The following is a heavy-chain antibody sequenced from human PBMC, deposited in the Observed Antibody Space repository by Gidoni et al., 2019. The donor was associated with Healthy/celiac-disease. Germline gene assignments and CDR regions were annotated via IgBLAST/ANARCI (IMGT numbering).Heavy chain of an antibody. CDR3: ARDAILIAVAGLGAFDI. CDR1: GDSVSSNRAP. D-gene: IGHD6-19*01. CDR2: TDYRSKWYN. J-gene: IGHJ3*02. V-gene: IGHV6-1*01. Sequence: VPLQPSGPGLVKPSQTLSLTCAISGDSVSSNRAPWNWIRQSPLRGLEWLGRTDYRSKWYNDYAVSVKSRITINPDTSKNQFSLQLNSVTPEDTAVYYCARDAILIAVAGLGAFDIWGQGTMVTVSS.